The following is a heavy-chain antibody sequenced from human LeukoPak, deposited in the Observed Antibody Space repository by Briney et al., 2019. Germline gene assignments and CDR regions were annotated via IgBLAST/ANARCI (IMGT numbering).Heavy chain of an antibody. CDR3: ARGGGASSSVHLDY. V-gene: IGHV1-18*01. J-gene: IGHJ4*02. D-gene: IGHD6-6*01. CDR1: GYTFTNYG. Sequence: ASVKVSCQTSGYTFTNYGIDWVRQAPGQGLEWMGWISAYDRRTDYVQKLQGRVTLTTDTSTSTGYMELRSLRSDDTAVYYCARGGGASSSVHLDYWGQGTLVTVSS. CDR2: ISAYDRRT.